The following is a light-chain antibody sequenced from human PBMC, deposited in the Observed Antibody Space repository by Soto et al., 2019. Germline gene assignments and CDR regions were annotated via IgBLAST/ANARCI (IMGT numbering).Light chain of an antibody. CDR2: YDS. Sequence: SYELTQPPSGSVAPGKTARSTCGGNNIGSKSVHWYQQKPGQAPVLVIYYDSDRPSGIPERYSGSNSGNTATLTIRRVEAGDEADYYCQVWDSSSDHVVFGGGTKLTVL. CDR1: NIGSKS. V-gene: IGLV3-21*04. J-gene: IGLJ2*01. CDR3: QVWDSSSDHVV.